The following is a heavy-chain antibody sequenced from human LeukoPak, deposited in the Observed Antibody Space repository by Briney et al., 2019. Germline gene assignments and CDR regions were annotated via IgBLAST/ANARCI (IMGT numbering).Heavy chain of an antibody. V-gene: IGHV4-39*01. CDR3: ARLSDF. Sequence: SETLSLTCSVSGGAINSDSYYWGWIRQPPGKGLEWIASINYSGSTYYNPSLNSRATISVDTSKTQFSPRLSSVTAADTAVYYCARLSDFWGQGILVTVSS. CDR2: INYSGST. J-gene: IGHJ4*02. CDR1: GGAINSDSYY.